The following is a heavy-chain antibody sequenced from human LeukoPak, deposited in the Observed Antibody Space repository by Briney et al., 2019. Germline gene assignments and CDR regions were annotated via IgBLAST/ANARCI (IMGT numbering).Heavy chain of an antibody. CDR1: GFSVSNNY. J-gene: IGHJ5*02. CDR2: IKEDGSEK. D-gene: IGHD1-26*01. Sequence: GGSLRLSCAASGFSVSNNYMTWVRQAPGKGLELVANIKEDGSEKYYVDSVKGRFTISRDNAKNSLYLQINSLRAEDTAAYYCVYGGSYYVAWGQGTLVTVS. V-gene: IGHV3-7*01. CDR3: VYGGSYYVA.